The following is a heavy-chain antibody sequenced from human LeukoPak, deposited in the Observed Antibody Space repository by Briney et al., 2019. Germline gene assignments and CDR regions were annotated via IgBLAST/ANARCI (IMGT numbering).Heavy chain of an antibody. Sequence: PGGSLRLSCAAPVCTSSSYEMKWVRQAPGKGLEWVSYISNSGSTIYYADSVKGRFTISRDNAKNSLYLQMDSLRAEDTAVYYCARDRARWGQGTLVTVSS. CDR3: ARDRAR. V-gene: IGHV3-48*03. CDR2: ISNSGSTI. J-gene: IGHJ4*02. CDR1: VCTSSSYE.